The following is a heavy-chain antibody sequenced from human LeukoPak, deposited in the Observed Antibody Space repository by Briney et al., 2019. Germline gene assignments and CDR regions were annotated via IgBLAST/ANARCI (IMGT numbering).Heavy chain of an antibody. Sequence: GGSLRLSCTGSGLTFGDYALTWVRQAPGKGLEWVGFIRGKPYGGTTEYAASVTGRFTISRDDSKSIAYLQMNSLKTEDSAVYYCSRSDYYGSGSYHQYYYGMDVWGQGTTVTVSS. CDR2: IRGKPYGGTT. J-gene: IGHJ6*02. CDR3: SRSDYYGSGSYHQYYYGMDV. CDR1: GLTFGDYA. D-gene: IGHD3-10*01. V-gene: IGHV3-49*04.